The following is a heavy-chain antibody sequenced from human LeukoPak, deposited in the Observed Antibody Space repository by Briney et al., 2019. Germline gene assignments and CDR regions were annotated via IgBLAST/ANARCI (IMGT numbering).Heavy chain of an antibody. Sequence: KTSETLSLTCTVSGGSISSYYWSWIRQPPGKGLEWIGYIYYSGSTNYNPSLKSRVTISVDTSKNQFSLKLSSVTAADTAVYYCARRLGSSNYYYGMDVWGQGTTVTVSS. V-gene: IGHV4-59*08. CDR1: GGSISSYY. CDR3: ARRLGSSNYYYGMDV. D-gene: IGHD2-15*01. J-gene: IGHJ6*02. CDR2: IYYSGST.